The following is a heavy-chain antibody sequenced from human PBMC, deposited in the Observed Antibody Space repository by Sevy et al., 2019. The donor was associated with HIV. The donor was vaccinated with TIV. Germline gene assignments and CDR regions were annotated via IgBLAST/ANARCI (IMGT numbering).Heavy chain of an antibody. V-gene: IGHV4-30-4*01. CDR1: GGSISSGDYY. CDR3: ARSSCSGGSCPVYFQH. Sequence: SETLSLTCTVSGGSISSGDYYWSWIRQPPGKGLEWIGYIYYSGSTYYNPSLKIRVTISVDTSKNQFSLKLSSVTAADTAVYYCARSSCSGGSCPVYFQHWGQGTLVTVSS. J-gene: IGHJ1*01. CDR2: IYYSGST. D-gene: IGHD2-15*01.